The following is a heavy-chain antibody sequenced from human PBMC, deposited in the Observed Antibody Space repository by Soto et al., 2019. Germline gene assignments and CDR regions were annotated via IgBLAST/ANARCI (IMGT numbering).Heavy chain of an antibody. Sequence: SWVRQAPGHGPEWMGGIVVDSNTAEYSQRFQDRVTITADTSTDTLYMELGSLTFEDTAVYYCARAIKRWEVNYYFAFWGQGTLVTVSS. V-gene: IGHV1-69*06. CDR2: IVVDSNTA. J-gene: IGHJ4*02. CDR3: ARAIKRWEVNYYFAF. D-gene: IGHD1-26*01.